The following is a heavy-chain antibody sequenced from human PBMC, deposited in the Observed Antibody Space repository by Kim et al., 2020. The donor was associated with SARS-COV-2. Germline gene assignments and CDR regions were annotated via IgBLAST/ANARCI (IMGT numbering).Heavy chain of an antibody. CDR2: ISSNGGST. CDR3: ARSYYDFWGGYYTGIGRLAGACYI. J-gene: IGHJ3*02. CDR1: GFTFSSYA. Sequence: GGSLRLSCAASGFTFSSYAMHWVRQAPGKGLEYVSAISSNGGSTYYANSVKGRFTISRDNSKNTLYLQMGSLRAEDMAVYYCARSYYDFWGGYYTGIGRLAGACYIWGQGTMDTVSS. V-gene: IGHV3-64*01. D-gene: IGHD3-3*01.